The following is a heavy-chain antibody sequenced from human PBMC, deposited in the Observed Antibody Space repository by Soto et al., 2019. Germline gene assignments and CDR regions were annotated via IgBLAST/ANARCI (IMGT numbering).Heavy chain of an antibody. D-gene: IGHD2-2*01. CDR2: INPNSGGT. J-gene: IGHJ6*02. CDR1: GYTFTGYY. Sequence: GASVKVSCKACGYTFTGYYMHWVRQAPGQGLEWMGWINPNSGGTNYAQKFQGWVTMTRDTSISTAYMELSRLRSDDTAVYYCARAANCSSTSCRNAYYGMDVWGQGTTVTVS. CDR3: ARAANCSSTSCRNAYYGMDV. V-gene: IGHV1-2*04.